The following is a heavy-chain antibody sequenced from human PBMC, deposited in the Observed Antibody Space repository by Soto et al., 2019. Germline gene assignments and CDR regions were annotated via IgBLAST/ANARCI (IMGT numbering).Heavy chain of an antibody. Sequence: EMQLVESGGGLVKPGGSLRLSCETSGFTFSAYSMNWVRQAPGRGLEFVSSITSNNIYYADSVRGRFTISRDNAKNSLYLQMTSLREDDTAVYYCARPDRIFYYMDVWGKGTTVTVSS. CDR2: ITSNNI. CDR1: GFTFSAYS. CDR3: ARPDRIFYYMDV. V-gene: IGHV3-21*01. J-gene: IGHJ6*03.